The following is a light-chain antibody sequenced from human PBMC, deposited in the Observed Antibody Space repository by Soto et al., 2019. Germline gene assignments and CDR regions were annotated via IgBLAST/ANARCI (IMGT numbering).Light chain of an antibody. CDR3: RSYTSSSTLV. J-gene: IGLJ2*01. CDR1: SSDVGGYNY. CDR2: EVS. V-gene: IGLV2-14*01. Sequence: QSALTQPASVSGSPGQSITISCTGTSSDVGGYNYVSWYQQHPGKAPKLMIYEVSNRPSGVSNRFSGSKSGNTASLTISGVQAEDEADYYCRSYTSSSTLVFGGGTKLTVL.